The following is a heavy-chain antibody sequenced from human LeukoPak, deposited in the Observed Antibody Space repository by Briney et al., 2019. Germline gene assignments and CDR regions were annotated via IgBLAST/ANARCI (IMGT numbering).Heavy chain of an antibody. J-gene: IGHJ4*02. CDR2: IIPIFGTA. Sequence: SVKVSCKASGGTFSSYAISWVRQAPGQGLEWVGGIIPIFGTANYAQKFQGRVTITADKFTSTAYMELSSLRSEDTAVYYCAIWGEYYDILTGYFPTRFDYWGQGTLVTVSS. D-gene: IGHD3-9*01. CDR1: GGTFSSYA. V-gene: IGHV1-69*06. CDR3: AIWGEYYDILTGYFPTRFDY.